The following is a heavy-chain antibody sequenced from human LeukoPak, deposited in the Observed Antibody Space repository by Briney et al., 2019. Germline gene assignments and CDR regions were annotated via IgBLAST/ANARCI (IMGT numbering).Heavy chain of an antibody. J-gene: IGHJ4*02. Sequence: GGSLRLSCAASGFTFSSYAMHWVRQAPGKGLEWVSVIYSGGSTYYADSVTGRFTISRDNSKNTLYLQMNSLRAEDTAVYYCARGLMYTWKVFDYWGQGTLVTVSS. CDR2: IYSGGST. V-gene: IGHV3-53*01. CDR3: ARGLMYTWKVFDY. D-gene: IGHD1-20*01. CDR1: GFTFSSYA.